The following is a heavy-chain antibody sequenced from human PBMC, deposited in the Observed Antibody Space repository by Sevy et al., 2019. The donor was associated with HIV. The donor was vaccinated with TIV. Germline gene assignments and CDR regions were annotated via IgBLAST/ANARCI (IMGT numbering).Heavy chain of an antibody. J-gene: IGHJ4*02. CDR2: IWCDGSNK. Sequence: GGSLRLSCAASGFTFSSYGMHWVRQAPGKGLEWVAVIWCDGSNKYYADSVKGRFTISRDNSKNTLYLQMNSLRAEDTAVYYCARDRMSTVAPAFDYWGQGTLVTVSS. V-gene: IGHV3-33*01. D-gene: IGHD4-17*01. CDR1: GFTFSSYG. CDR3: ARDRMSTVAPAFDY.